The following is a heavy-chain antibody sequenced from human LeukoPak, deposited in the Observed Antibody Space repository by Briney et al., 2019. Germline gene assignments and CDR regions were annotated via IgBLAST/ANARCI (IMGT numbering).Heavy chain of an antibody. V-gene: IGHV3-21*04. CDR2: ISSSSSYI. Sequence: GGSLRLSCAASGFTFSSYSMNWVRQAPGKGLEWVSSISSSSSYIYYADSVKGRFTISRDNSKNTLYLQMNSLRAEDTAVYYCARGRHYYGSGRLRDIWGQGTMVSVSS. CDR1: GFTFSSYS. D-gene: IGHD3-10*01. J-gene: IGHJ3*02. CDR3: ARGRHYYGSGRLRDI.